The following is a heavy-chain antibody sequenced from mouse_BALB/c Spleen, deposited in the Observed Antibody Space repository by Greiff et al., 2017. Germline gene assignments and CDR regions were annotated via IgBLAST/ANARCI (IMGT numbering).Heavy chain of an antibody. CDR1: GFTFSSYT. J-gene: IGHJ1*01. CDR3: TREGNAWYFDV. CDR2: ISSGGSYT. D-gene: IGHD2-1*01. Sequence: EVNVVESGGGLVKPGGSLKLSCAASGFTFSSYTMAWVRQTPEKRLEWVATISSGGSYTYYPDSVTGRFTISRDNAKNTLYLQMSSLKSEDTAMYDSTREGNAWYFDVWGEGTTVTVSS. V-gene: IGHV5-6-4*01.